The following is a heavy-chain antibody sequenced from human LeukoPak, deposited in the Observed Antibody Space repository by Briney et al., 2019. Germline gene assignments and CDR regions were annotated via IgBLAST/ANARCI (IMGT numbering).Heavy chain of an antibody. V-gene: IGHV4-39*01. J-gene: IGHJ4*02. CDR3: ARQKLGVSAAVDY. CDR2: IYYSGST. Sequence: SETLSLTCTVSGGSISSSSYYWGWIRQPPGKGLEWIGSIYYSGSTYYNPSLKSRVTISVDTSKNQFSLKLSSVTAADTAVYYCARQKLGVSAAVDYWGQGTLVTVSS. CDR1: GGSISSSSYY. D-gene: IGHD2-2*01.